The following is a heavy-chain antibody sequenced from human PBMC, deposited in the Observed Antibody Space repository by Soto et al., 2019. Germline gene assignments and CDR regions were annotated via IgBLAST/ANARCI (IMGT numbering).Heavy chain of an antibody. CDR3: ARDLRADSAARRTLTVFYYGMDV. D-gene: IGHD6-6*01. Sequence: SETLSLTCAVSGYSISSGYYWGWIRQPPGKGLEWIGSIYHSGSTYYNPSLKSRVTISVDTSKNQFSLKLSSVTAADTAVYYCARDLRADSAARRTLTVFYYGMDVWGQGTTVIVSS. V-gene: IGHV4-38-2*02. J-gene: IGHJ6*02. CDR1: GYSISSGYY. CDR2: IYHSGST.